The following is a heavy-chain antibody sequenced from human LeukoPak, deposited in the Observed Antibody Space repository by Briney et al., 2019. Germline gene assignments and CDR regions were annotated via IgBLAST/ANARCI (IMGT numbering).Heavy chain of an antibody. CDR3: ARVQSAVRGIQGPFDL. CDR1: GFTFSTYA. V-gene: IGHV3-64*01. CDR2: IKNNGGGT. J-gene: IGHJ4*02. Sequence: GGSLRLSCAASGFTFSTYAMHWVRQAPGKGLEYVSAIKNNGGGTYYASSVQGRFTVSRDNSRSTLYLQMDSLRPDDMAIYYGARVQSAVRGIQGPFDLWGQGTLVTVS. D-gene: IGHD3-10*01.